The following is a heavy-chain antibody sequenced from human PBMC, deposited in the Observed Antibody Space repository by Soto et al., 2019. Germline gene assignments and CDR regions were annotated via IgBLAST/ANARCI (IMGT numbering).Heavy chain of an antibody. J-gene: IGHJ3*02. CDR1: GYSFTNYW. CDR2: IYPGDSDT. Sequence: GESLTISCNGSGYSFTNYWIGWVRRMPVKLLKWMCIIYPGDSDTRYSPSFRCQVTISDDKSIRTAYLLWSILKAPNTAVCYCARVRYYYDSSGYKGAVDMWVQGTMVTV. V-gene: IGHV5-51*01. D-gene: IGHD3-22*01. CDR3: ARVRYYYDSSGYKGAVDM.